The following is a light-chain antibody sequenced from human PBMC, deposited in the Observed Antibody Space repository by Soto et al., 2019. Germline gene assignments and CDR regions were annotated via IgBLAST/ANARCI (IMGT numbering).Light chain of an antibody. CDR2: DVS. CDR1: QNITNY. J-gene: IGKJ5*01. Sequence: ILLTQSPSTLSSSPGKRATLSCRASQNITNYLIWYQHKPGQAPRLLIYDVSNRATGIPARFSGSGSGTDFTLTISSLEPEDFAVYYCQQYNNWPLITFGQGTRLEIK. V-gene: IGKV3-11*01. CDR3: QQYNNWPLIT.